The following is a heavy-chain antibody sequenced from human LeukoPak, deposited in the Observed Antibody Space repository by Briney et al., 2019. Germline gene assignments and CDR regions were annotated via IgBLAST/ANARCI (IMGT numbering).Heavy chain of an antibody. CDR1: GGSFSGYY. J-gene: IGHJ4*02. Sequence: SETLSLTCAVYGGSFSGYYWTWIRQSPGKGLEWIGEINHSGSTNNNPSLKSRVTTSVDTSKNQFSLKLSSVTAADTAVYYCARGGHSSGYYHTYYFDYWGQGTLVTVSS. CDR2: INHSGST. V-gene: IGHV4-34*01. CDR3: ARGGHSSGYYHTYYFDY. D-gene: IGHD3-22*01.